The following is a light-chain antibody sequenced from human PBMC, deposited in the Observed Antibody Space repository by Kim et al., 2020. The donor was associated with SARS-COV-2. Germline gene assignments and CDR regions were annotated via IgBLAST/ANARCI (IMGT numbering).Light chain of an antibody. V-gene: IGKV3-20*01. CDR2: GAS. CDR1: QSVSSSY. Sequence: EIVLTQSPGTLPLSPGERATLSCRASQSVSSSYLAWYQQKPGQAPRLLIYGASSRATGIPDRFSGSGSGTDFTLTISRLEPEDFAVYYCQQYDTSHPAWTFGQGTKVDIK. J-gene: IGKJ1*01. CDR3: QQYDTSHPAWT.